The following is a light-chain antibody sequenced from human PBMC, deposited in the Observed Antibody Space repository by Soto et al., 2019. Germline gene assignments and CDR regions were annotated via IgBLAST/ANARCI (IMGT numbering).Light chain of an antibody. V-gene: IGKV3-11*01. CDR3: QQRSDCPLT. CDR2: DTS. Sequence: EIVLTQSPATLSLSPGERATLSCRASQSVSRNLAWYQQKPGQAPRLLIYDTSNRATGIPARFSGSGSGTDFTLTISSLEPEDFAVYYCQQRSDCPLTFGGGTKVEIK. J-gene: IGKJ4*01. CDR1: QSVSRN.